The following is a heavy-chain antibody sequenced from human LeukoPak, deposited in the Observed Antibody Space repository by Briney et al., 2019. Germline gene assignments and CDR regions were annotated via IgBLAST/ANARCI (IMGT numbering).Heavy chain of an antibody. J-gene: IGHJ5*02. D-gene: IGHD3-3*01. CDR2: IWYDGSNK. CDR1: GFTFSSYG. CDR3: AGEIPWSGYYTNSNWFDP. V-gene: IGHV3-33*01. Sequence: GGSLRLSCAASGFTFSSYGMHWVRQAPGKGLEWVAVIWYDGSNKYYADSVKGRFTISRDNSKNTLYLQMNSLRAEDTAVYYCAGEIPWSGYYTNSNWFDPWGQGTLVTVSS.